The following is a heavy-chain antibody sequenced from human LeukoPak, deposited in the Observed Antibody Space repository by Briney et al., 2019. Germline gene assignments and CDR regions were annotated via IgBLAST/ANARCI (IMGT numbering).Heavy chain of an antibody. V-gene: IGHV3-9*01. CDR1: GFTFDDYA. CDR2: ISWNSGSI. Sequence: QPGGSLRLSCAASGFTFDDYAMHWVRQAPGKGLEWVSGISWNSGSIGYADSLKGRFTISRDNAKNSLYLQMNSLRAEDTALYYCARDPGYSSSWPPTGVYWGQGTLVTVSS. CDR3: ARDPGYSSSWPPTGVY. J-gene: IGHJ4*02. D-gene: IGHD6-13*01.